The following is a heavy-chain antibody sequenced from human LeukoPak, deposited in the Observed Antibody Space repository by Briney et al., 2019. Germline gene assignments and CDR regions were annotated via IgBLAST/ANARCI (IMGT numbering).Heavy chain of an antibody. CDR1: GVSISTYY. V-gene: IGHV4-59*08. J-gene: IGHJ4*02. CDR2: IYYSGST. D-gene: IGHD1-26*01. Sequence: PSETPSPTCTVSGVSISTYYWSWIRQPPGKGLEWIGYIYYSGSTNYNPSLKSRVTISIDTSKNQFSLKLGSVTAADTAVYYCARQPYMLGAYYFDYWGQGTVVTVSS. CDR3: ARQPYMLGAYYFDY.